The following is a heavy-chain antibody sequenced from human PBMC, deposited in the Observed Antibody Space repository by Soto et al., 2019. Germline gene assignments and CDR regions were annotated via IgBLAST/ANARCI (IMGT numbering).Heavy chain of an antibody. V-gene: IGHV1-46*03. CDR3: ANSITIFGVPPDTFDI. CDR2: INPSGGGT. J-gene: IGHJ3*02. D-gene: IGHD3-3*01. Sequence: GASVKVSCKASGHTFTSYYMHWVRQAPGQGLEWMGIINPSGGGTSYAQKFQGRVTMTRDTSTSTVYMELSSLRSEDTAVYYCANSITIFGVPPDTFDIWGQGKMVTFS. CDR1: GHTFTSYY.